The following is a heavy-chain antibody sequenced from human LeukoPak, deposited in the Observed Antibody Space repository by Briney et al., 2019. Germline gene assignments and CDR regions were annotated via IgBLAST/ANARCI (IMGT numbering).Heavy chain of an antibody. CDR3: AKGTFGGSYAGFDY. J-gene: IGHJ4*02. V-gene: IGHV3-23*01. CDR1: GFTFSSYA. Sequence: GGSLILSCAASGFTFSSYAMSWVRQAPGKGLEWVSAISGSGGSTYYVDSVKGRFTISRDNPKNTLYLQMNSLRAEDTAVYYCAKGTFGGSYAGFDYWGQGTLVTVSS. D-gene: IGHD3-16*01. CDR2: ISGSGGST.